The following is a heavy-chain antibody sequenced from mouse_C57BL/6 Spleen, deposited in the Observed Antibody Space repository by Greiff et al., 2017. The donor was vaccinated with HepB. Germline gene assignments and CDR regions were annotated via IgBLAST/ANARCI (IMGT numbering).Heavy chain of an antibody. V-gene: IGHV1-50*01. CDR2: IDPSDSYT. D-gene: IGHD1-1*01. J-gene: IGHJ3*01. Sequence: QVQLQQPGAELVKPGASVKLSCKASGYTFTSYWMQWVKQRPGQGLEWIGEIDPSDSYTNYNQKFKGKATLTVDTSSSTAYMQLSSLTSDDSAVYYCARSDYYGSSPWFADWGQGTLVTVSA. CDR1: GYTFTSYW. CDR3: ARSDYYGSSPWFAD.